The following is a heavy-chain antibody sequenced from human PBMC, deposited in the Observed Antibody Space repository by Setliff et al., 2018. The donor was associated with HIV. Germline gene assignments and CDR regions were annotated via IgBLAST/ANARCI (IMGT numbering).Heavy chain of an antibody. J-gene: IGHJ3*02. CDR2: IDPNTGSP. Sequence: GASVKVSCKASGYAITTYGLNWVRQVPGQGLEWMGWIDPNTGSPTYARGFTGRFVFSLDISVGTAFLQISSLKSEDTALYFCLTGRKEFDIWGQGKMVTVSS. V-gene: IGHV7-4-1*02. CDR3: LTGRKEFDI. CDR1: GYAITTYG. D-gene: IGHD1-1*01.